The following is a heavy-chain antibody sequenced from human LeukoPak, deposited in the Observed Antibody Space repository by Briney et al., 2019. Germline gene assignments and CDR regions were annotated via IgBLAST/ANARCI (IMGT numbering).Heavy chain of an antibody. V-gene: IGHV3-66*01. CDR1: GFTVSSNY. CDR3: ARAHFDWTLDY. Sequence: PGGSLRLSCAASGFTVSSNYMSWVRQAPGKGLEWVSVIYSGGSTYYADSVKGRFTISRDNSKNTLYLQMNSLRAEDTAVYYCARAHFDWTLDYWGQGTLVTVSS. CDR2: IYSGGST. J-gene: IGHJ4*02. D-gene: IGHD3-9*01.